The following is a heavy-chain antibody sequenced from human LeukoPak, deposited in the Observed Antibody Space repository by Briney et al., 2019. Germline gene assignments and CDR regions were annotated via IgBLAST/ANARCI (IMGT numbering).Heavy chain of an antibody. V-gene: IGHV4-34*01. CDR3: ARSNYGSGSPKYRYYYYYGMDV. Sequence: SETLSLTRAVYGGSFSGYYWSWIRQPPGKGLEWIGEINHSGSTNYNPSLKSRVTISVDTSKNQFSLKLSSVTAADTAVYYCARSNYGSGSPKYRYYYYYGMDVWGKGTTVTVSS. CDR2: INHSGST. D-gene: IGHD3-10*01. CDR1: GGSFSGYY. J-gene: IGHJ6*04.